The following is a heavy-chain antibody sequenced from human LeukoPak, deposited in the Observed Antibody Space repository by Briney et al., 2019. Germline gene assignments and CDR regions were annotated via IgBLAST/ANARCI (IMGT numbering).Heavy chain of an antibody. V-gene: IGHV3-23*01. D-gene: IGHD6-19*01. CDR1: GVIFSTYA. CDR3: AKIPGGWRNDDFDV. J-gene: IGHJ3*01. CDR2: ISGSGGTI. Sequence: GGSLRLPCAASGVIFSTYAVTWVRQAPRKGLEWVASISGSGGTIYYADSVKGRFTISRDNSKNTVDLQMNRLRGEDTALYYCAKIPGGWRNDDFDVWGQGTMVTVSS.